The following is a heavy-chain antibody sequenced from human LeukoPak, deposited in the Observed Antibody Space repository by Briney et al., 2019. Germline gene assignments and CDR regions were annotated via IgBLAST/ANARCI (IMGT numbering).Heavy chain of an antibody. CDR2: ISYDGSNK. J-gene: IGHJ4*02. Sequence: GGSLRLSCAASGFTFSSYGKHWVRQAPGKGLEWVAVISYDGSNKYYADSGKGRFTISRDNSKNTLYLQMNSLRAEDTAVYYCAKAYSSGWYYFDYWGQGTLVTVSS. CDR3: AKAYSSGWYYFDY. D-gene: IGHD6-19*01. CDR1: GFTFSSYG. V-gene: IGHV3-30*18.